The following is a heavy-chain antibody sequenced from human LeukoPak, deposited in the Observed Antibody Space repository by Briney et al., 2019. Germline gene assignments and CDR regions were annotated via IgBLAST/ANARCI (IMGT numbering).Heavy chain of an antibody. CDR1: GYTLTSYG. D-gene: IGHD5-18*01. V-gene: IGHV1-18*01. Sequence: ASVKVSCKASGYTLTSYGISWVRQAPGQGLEWMGWISGYNGRTNYAQKLQGKVTMTTDTSTSTAYMELRSLRSDDTAVYYCARDWMTAMGTFDYWGQGTLVTVSS. J-gene: IGHJ4*02. CDR3: ARDWMTAMGTFDY. CDR2: ISGYNGRT.